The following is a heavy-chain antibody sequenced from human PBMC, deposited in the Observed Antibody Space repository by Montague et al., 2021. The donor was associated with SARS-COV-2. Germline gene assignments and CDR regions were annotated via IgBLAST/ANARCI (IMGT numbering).Heavy chain of an antibody. V-gene: IGHV4-59*13. CDR1: GGSISGYY. CDR2: IYSSGST. D-gene: IGHD2-2*01. CDR3: ARDSLVASYYYYGVDV. Sequence: SETLSLTCTVSGGSISGYYWNWIRQPPGKGLEWIGYIYSSGSTNYNPSLKSRVTMSVDTSKNQLSLNLSSVTAVDTAVYYCARDSLVASYYYYGVDVWGQGTTVTVAS. J-gene: IGHJ6*02.